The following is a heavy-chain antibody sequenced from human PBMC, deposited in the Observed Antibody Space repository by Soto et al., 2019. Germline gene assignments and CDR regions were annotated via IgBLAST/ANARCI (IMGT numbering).Heavy chain of an antibody. D-gene: IGHD2-8*01. CDR1: GYTFTSYD. V-gene: IGHV1-8*01. CDR2: MNPNSGNT. J-gene: IGHJ6*03. Sequence: GASVKVSCKASGYTFTSYDINWVRQATGQGLEWMGWMNPNSGNTGYAQKFQGRVTMTRNTSISTAYMELSSLRSEDTAVYYCARGESLDAINHYYYYMDVWGKGTTVTFSS. CDR3: ARGESLDAINHYYYYMDV.